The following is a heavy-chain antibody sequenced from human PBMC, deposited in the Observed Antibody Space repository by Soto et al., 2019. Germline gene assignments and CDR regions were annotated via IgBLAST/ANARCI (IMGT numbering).Heavy chain of an antibody. V-gene: IGHV3-30-3*01. Sequence: PGGSLRLSCAASGSTFSSYAMHWVRQAPGKGLEWVAVISYDGSNKYYADSVKGRFTISRDNSKNTLYLQMNSLRAEDTAVYYCARIGDYVDYWGQGTLVTVSS. D-gene: IGHD4-17*01. CDR3: ARIGDYVDY. CDR2: ISYDGSNK. CDR1: GSTFSSYA. J-gene: IGHJ4*02.